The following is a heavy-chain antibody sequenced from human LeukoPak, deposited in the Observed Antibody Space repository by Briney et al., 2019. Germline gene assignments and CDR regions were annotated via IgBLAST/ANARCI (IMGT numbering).Heavy chain of an antibody. V-gene: IGHV4-59*11. CDR1: GASISGHY. CDR2: ISHIGST. D-gene: IGHD1-14*01. Sequence: PSETLSLTCTVSGASISGHYLTWLRQPPGKGLEWIGYISHIGSTNYNPSLKSRLTISVDTSKNQFSLKLTSVTAADTAVYYCARDRISINLFDRWGKGKMVTVSS. J-gene: IGHJ3*02. CDR3: ARDRISINLFDR.